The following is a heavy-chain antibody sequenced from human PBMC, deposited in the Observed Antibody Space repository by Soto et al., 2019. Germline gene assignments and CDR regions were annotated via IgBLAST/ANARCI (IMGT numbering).Heavy chain of an antibody. CDR1: GASVSSYY. V-gene: IGHV4-59*02. D-gene: IGHD1-7*01. J-gene: IGHJ5*02. Sequence: QVQLQQSGPGLVRPSETLSLSCSVSGASVSSYYWSWVRQPPGKGLEWIGYIYYIGAYNYNPSLKSRVTISVDTSKNQSPLKLTSVTAADTAVYYCARTPETRDWLDPWGQGTLVTVSS. CDR3: ARTPETRDWLDP. CDR2: IYYIGAY.